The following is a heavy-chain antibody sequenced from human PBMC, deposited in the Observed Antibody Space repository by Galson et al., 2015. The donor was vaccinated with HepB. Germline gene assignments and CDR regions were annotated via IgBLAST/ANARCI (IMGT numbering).Heavy chain of an antibody. CDR3: ARWDPAPGAFDI. J-gene: IGHJ3*02. Sequence: TLSLTCTFSGGSISSGGYYWRWIRQHPGKGLEWIGYIYYSGSTYYNPSLKSRVTISVDTSKNQFSLKLSSVTAADTAVYYCARWDPAPGAFDIWGQGTMVTVSS. D-gene: IGHD1-26*01. CDR2: IYYSGST. CDR1: GGSISSGGYY. V-gene: IGHV4-31*03.